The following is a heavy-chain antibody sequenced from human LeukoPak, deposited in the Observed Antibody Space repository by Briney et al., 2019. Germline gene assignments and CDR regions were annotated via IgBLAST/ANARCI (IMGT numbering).Heavy chain of an antibody. Sequence: SETLSLTCTVSGGSISSGGYYWSWIRQPPGKGLEWIGYIYHSGSTYYNPSLKSRVTISVDRSKNQFSLKLSSVTAADTAVYYCASGSPGYFDYWGQGTLVTVSS. CDR1: GGSISSGGYY. J-gene: IGHJ4*02. D-gene: IGHD6-13*01. V-gene: IGHV4-30-2*01. CDR3: ASGSPGYFDY. CDR2: IYHSGST.